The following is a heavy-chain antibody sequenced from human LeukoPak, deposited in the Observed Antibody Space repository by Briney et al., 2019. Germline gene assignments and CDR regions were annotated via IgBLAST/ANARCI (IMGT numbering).Heavy chain of an antibody. CDR2: ISYDGGQK. V-gene: IGHV3-30*03. CDR1: GFTFTSYG. J-gene: IGHJ4*02. Sequence: GGSLRLSCAASGFTFTSYGMHWVRQAPGKGLECMAVISYDGGQKYYADSVKGRFTISRDDSKNTLYLQMNSLRAEDTAVYYCARDPYSNYFDYWGQGTLVTVSS. CDR3: ARDPYSNYFDY. D-gene: IGHD5-18*01.